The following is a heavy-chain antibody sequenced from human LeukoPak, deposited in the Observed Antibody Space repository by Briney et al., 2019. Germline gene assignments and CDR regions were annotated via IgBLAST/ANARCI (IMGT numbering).Heavy chain of an antibody. Sequence: GESLKISCKGSGYSFSSNWIGWVRQVPGKGLEWMGIIYPGDSDTRYSPSFQGQVTISADKSISTAYLQWSSLKASDTAMYYCARLYGGNSGPNWFDPWGQGTLVTVSS. J-gene: IGHJ5*02. D-gene: IGHD4-23*01. CDR2: IYPGDSDT. CDR1: GYSFSSNW. V-gene: IGHV5-51*01. CDR3: ARLYGGNSGPNWFDP.